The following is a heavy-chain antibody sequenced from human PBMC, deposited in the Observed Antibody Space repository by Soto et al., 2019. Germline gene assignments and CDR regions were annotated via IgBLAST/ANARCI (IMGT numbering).Heavy chain of an antibody. V-gene: IGHV1-3*01. D-gene: IGHD3-22*01. CDR3: ARVTPPGVADSSGYLFDY. J-gene: IGHJ4*02. CDR1: GYTFTSYA. CDR2: INAGNGNT. Sequence: ASVKVSCKASGYTFTSYAMHWVRQAPGQRLEWMGWINAGNGNTKYSQKFQGRVTITRDTSASTAYMELSSLRSEDTAVYYCARVTPPGVADSSGYLFDYWGQGTLVTVSS.